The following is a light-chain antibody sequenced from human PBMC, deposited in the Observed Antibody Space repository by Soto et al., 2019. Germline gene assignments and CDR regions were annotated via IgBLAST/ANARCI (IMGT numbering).Light chain of an antibody. J-gene: IGKJ3*01. V-gene: IGKV3-15*01. CDR2: GAS. Sequence: EIVMTQSPATLSVSPGGRATLSCRASQSISDTLAWYQQKPGQAPRLLIHGASTRATGFPARFSGSGSGTDFTLTISSLQSEDFAVYYCQQYGSSPLFTFGPGTKVDIK. CDR3: QQYGSSPLFT. CDR1: QSISDT.